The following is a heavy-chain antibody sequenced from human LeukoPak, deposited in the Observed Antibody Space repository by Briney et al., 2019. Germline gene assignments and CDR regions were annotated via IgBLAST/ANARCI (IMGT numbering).Heavy chain of an antibody. J-gene: IGHJ4*02. Sequence: SETLSLTCTVSGASISSTSYYWGWIRPPPGKGLEWIGSTYYRGTTYYNPSLKSRVTISVDTSKNQFSLQLSSVTAADTAVYYCARDWNRYAYWGQGTLVTVSS. V-gene: IGHV4-39*07. D-gene: IGHD1-1*01. CDR1: GASISSTSYY. CDR3: ARDWNRYAY. CDR2: TYYRGTT.